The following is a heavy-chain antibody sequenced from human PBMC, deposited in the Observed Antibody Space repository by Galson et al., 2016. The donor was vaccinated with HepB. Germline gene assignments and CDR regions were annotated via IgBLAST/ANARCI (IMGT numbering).Heavy chain of an antibody. D-gene: IGHD5-12*01. V-gene: IGHV3-30*18. CDR2: ILYDGSNK. CDR1: GFTFSSYG. CDR3: AKDRNRYDFYSMDV. Sequence: SLRLSCAASGFTFSSYGMHWVRQAPGKGLEWVAVILYDGSNKYYADSVKGRLTISRDNSKNTLYLQMNSLRAEDTAVYYCAKDRNRYDFYSMDVWGQGTTVTVSS. J-gene: IGHJ6*02.